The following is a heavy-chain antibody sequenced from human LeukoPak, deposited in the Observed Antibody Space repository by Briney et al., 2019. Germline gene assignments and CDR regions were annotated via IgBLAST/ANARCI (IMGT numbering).Heavy chain of an antibody. D-gene: IGHD6-6*01. J-gene: IGHJ4*02. CDR3: ARGSAMAQKQLVRHFDS. CDR1: GGSMGNYY. CDR2: IHYSEYSGRIST. Sequence: PSETLSLTCTVSGGSMGNYYWTWIRQPPGKGLEWIGYIHYSEYSGRISTDYNPSLMSRVTISVDTSKNQFSLRLSSVSAADTAVYYCARGSAMAQKQLVRHFDSWGQGTLVIVSS. V-gene: IGHV4-59*01.